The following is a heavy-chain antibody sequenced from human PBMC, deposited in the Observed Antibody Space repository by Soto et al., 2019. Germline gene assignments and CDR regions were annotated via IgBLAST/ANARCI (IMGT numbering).Heavy chain of an antibody. CDR3: AKGSGYSGYDPFHY. Sequence: GGSLRLSCAASEFTFSNYAMSWVRQAPGKGLECVSTISGGGDTTNYADSVKGRFTISRDNSKNTLYLQMNSLRAEDMAVYYCAKGSGYSGYDPFHYWGQGTLVTVSS. D-gene: IGHD5-12*01. J-gene: IGHJ4*02. CDR2: ISGGGDTT. V-gene: IGHV3-23*01. CDR1: EFTFSNYA.